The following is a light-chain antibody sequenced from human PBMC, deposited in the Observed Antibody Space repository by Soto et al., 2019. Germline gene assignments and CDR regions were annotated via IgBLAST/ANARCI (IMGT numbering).Light chain of an antibody. CDR3: QQYNNWPYT. J-gene: IGKJ2*01. CDR1: QSVGSN. Sequence: PGERATLSCRASQSVGSNLAWYQQRPGQPPRLLIYDASTRATDIPARFSGGGSGTEFTLTISSLQSEDFAVYYCQQYNNWPYTFGQGTKLQIK. V-gene: IGKV3-15*01. CDR2: DAS.